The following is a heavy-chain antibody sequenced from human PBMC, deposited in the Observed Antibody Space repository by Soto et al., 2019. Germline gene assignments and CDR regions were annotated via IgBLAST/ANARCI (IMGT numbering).Heavy chain of an antibody. Sequence: SETLSLTCTVSGGSISSSSYYWGWIRQPPGKGLEWIGRIYYSGRTYYKPSLKSRVTIYVDTSKKQFSLKLSSVTAADTAVYYCARHVVADYYYGMYXWGQGTTVTVS. V-gene: IGHV4-39*01. J-gene: IGHJ6*02. D-gene: IGHD2-15*01. CDR1: GGSISSSSYY. CDR3: ARHVVADYYYGMYX. CDR2: IYYSGRT.